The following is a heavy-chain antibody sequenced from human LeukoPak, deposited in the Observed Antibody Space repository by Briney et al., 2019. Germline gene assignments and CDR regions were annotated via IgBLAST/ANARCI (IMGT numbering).Heavy chain of an antibody. CDR2: ISSSSSYI. J-gene: IGHJ6*04. CDR1: GFTFSSYS. D-gene: IGHD2-8*01. Sequence: TGGSLRLSCAASGFTFSSYSMNWVRQAPGKGLAWVSSISSSSSYIYYADSVKGRFTISRDNAKNSLYLQMNSLRAEDTAVYYCARDRGMGRQLGVLDVWGKGTTVTVSS. CDR3: ARDRGMGRQLGVLDV. V-gene: IGHV3-21*01.